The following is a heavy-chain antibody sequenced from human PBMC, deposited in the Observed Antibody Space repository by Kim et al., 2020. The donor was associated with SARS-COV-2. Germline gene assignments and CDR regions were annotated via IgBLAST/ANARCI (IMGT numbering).Heavy chain of an antibody. Sequence: SETLSLTCTVSGGSISSYYWSWIRQPPGKGLEWIGYIYYSGSTNYNPSLKSRVTISVDTSKNQFSLKLSSVTAADTAVYYCARHSSSWEPYFDYWGQGTLVTVSS. CDR3: ARHSSSWEPYFDY. D-gene: IGHD6-13*01. CDR2: IYYSGST. V-gene: IGHV4-59*01. CDR1: GGSISSYY. J-gene: IGHJ4*02.